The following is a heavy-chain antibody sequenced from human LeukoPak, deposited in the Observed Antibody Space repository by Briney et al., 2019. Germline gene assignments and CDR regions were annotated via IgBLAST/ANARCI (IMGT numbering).Heavy chain of an antibody. CDR3: VSIDGSGSYLGDY. J-gene: IGHJ4*02. Sequence: GESLKISCKGSGYSFTNYWIAWVRQLPGKGLEWMGIIYPGDSDTRYSPSFQGQVTISADKSISTAYLQWSSLKASDTAMYYCVSIDGSGSYLGDYWGQGTLVTVSS. CDR2: IYPGDSDT. D-gene: IGHD3-10*01. CDR1: GYSFTNYW. V-gene: IGHV5-51*01.